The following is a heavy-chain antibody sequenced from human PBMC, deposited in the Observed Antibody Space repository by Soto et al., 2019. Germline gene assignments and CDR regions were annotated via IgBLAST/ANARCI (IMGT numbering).Heavy chain of an antibody. Sequence: SETLSLTCTVSGGSISSYYLSWIRQPPGKGLEWIGYIYYSGSTNYNPSLKSRVTISVDTSKNQFSLKLSSVTAADTAVYYCARDGGGSRAFDIWGQGTMVTVSS. CDR2: IYYSGST. V-gene: IGHV4-59*01. D-gene: IGHD3-10*01. CDR3: ARDGGGSRAFDI. CDR1: GGSISSYY. J-gene: IGHJ3*02.